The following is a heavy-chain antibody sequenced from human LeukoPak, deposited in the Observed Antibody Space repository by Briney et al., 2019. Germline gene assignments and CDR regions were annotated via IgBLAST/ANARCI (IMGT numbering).Heavy chain of an antibody. CDR1: GFTFSSYA. CDR3: AKALYYDFWSGPRGFDY. V-gene: IGHV3-23*01. D-gene: IGHD3-3*01. Sequence: GGSLRLSCAASGFTFSSYAMSWVRQAPGKGLEWVSAISGSGGSTYYADSVKGRFTISRDNSKNTLYLQMNSLRAEDTAVYYCAKALYYDFWSGPRGFDYWGQGTLVTVSS. J-gene: IGHJ4*02. CDR2: ISGSGGST.